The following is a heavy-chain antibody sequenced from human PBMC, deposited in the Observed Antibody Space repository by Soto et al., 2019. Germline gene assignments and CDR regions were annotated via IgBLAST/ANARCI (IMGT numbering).Heavy chain of an antibody. CDR1: GYTFTSYA. CDR2: INAGNGNT. D-gene: IGHD6-19*01. CDR3: AREGGIAVAAAIDY. J-gene: IGHJ4*02. V-gene: IGHV1-3*01. Sequence: QVQLVQSGAEVKKPGASVKVSCKASGYTFTSYAMHWVRQAPGQRLEWMGWINAGNGNTKYSQKFQGRVTITRDPSASTAYMELSSLRSEDTAVYYCAREGGIAVAAAIDYWGQGTLVTVSS.